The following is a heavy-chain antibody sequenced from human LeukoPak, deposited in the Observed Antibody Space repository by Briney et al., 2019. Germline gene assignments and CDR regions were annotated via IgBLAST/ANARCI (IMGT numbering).Heavy chain of an antibody. V-gene: IGHV1-24*01. CDR3: ASDLLRRWLQSGHYYMDV. CDR1: GNTLTELS. D-gene: IGHD5-24*01. Sequence: ASVKVSCKISGNTLTELSIHWVRQAPGKGLEWMGGFDPENGETVYAQKFQGRVSMTDDTSTDTSYMELSSLRSEDTAVYYCASDLLRRWLQSGHYYMDVWGKGTTVTVSS. CDR2: FDPENGET. J-gene: IGHJ6*03.